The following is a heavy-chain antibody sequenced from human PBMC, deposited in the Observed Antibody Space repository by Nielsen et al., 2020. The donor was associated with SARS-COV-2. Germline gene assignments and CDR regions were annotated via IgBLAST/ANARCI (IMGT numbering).Heavy chain of an antibody. V-gene: IGHV3-48*03. Sequence: GASLKISCVVSEFNFRGYWMTWVRQAPRKGLEWVSYISSSATTIYYADSVRGRFTISRDNAKNSLYLQMDSLRADDSALYYCARDPYYGSGTFRFYGMDLWGQGTTVTVSS. CDR1: EFNFRGYW. J-gene: IGHJ6*02. CDR2: ISSSATTI. CDR3: ARDPYYGSGTFRFYGMDL. D-gene: IGHD3-10*01.